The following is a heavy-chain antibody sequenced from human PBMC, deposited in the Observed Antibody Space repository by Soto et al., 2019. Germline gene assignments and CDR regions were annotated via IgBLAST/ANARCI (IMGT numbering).Heavy chain of an antibody. CDR2: IGTAGDT. CDR1: GFTFSSYD. CDR3: ARAIGPTLFDY. Sequence: RRLSCSAPGFTFSSYDMHWVRQGQGKGLEWVSAIGTAGDTNYAGSVKGRFTISRENAKNSLYLQMNSLRAGDTAIYFCARAIGPTLFDYWGQGTLVTVSS. J-gene: IGHJ4*02. V-gene: IGHV3-13*04. D-gene: IGHD3-22*01.